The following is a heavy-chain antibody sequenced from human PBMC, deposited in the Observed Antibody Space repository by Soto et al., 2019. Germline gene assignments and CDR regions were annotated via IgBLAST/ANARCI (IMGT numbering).Heavy chain of an antibody. V-gene: IGHV3-30*18. J-gene: IGHJ6*02. CDR3: AKDQGSGSYAYGRNYYYGMDV. D-gene: IGHD3-10*01. CDR2: ISYDGSNK. CDR1: GFTFSSYG. Sequence: GGSLRLSCAASGFTFSSYGMHWVRQAPGKGLEWVAVISYDGSNKYYADSVKGRFTISRDNSKNTLYLQMNSLRAEDTAVYYCAKDQGSGSYAYGRNYYYGMDVWGQGTTVTVSS.